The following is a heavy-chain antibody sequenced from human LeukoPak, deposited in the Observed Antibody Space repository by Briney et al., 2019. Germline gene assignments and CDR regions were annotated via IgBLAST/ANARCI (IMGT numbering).Heavy chain of an antibody. J-gene: IGHJ3*02. V-gene: IGHV4-4*07. D-gene: IGHD2-2*01. CDR1: GGSISSYY. CDR2: IYTSGST. Sequence: SETLSLTCTVSGGSISSYYWSWIRQPAGKGLEWIGRIYTSGSTNYNPSLKSRVTMSVDTSKNQFSLKLSSVTAADTAVYYCARDCSSTSCYEEGAVDIWGQGTMVTVSS. CDR3: ARDCSSTSCYEEGAVDI.